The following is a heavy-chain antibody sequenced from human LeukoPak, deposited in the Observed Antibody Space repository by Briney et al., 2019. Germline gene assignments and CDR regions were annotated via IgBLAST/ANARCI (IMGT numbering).Heavy chain of an antibody. J-gene: IGHJ3*02. CDR2: IYPGDSDT. Sequence: GESLKISCQGSRNSFSSYWIDWVRQMPGKGLEWVGIIYPGDSDTRYSPSFQGQVTISADKSTSTAYLQWSSLKASDTAMYYCARSRGHCYNLGFDIWGQGTMVTVSS. V-gene: IGHV5-51*01. D-gene: IGHD5-24*01. CDR3: ARSRGHCYNLGFDI. CDR1: RNSFSSYW.